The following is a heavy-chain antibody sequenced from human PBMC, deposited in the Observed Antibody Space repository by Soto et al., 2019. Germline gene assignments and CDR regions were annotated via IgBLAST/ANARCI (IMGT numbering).Heavy chain of an antibody. V-gene: IGHV3-23*01. Sequence: GGSLRLSCAASGFTFSSYAMSWVRQAPGKGLEWVSAISGSGGSTYYADSVKGRFTISRDNSKNTLYLQMNSLRAEDTAVYYCAKVTGRFQYDSSGYPYWGQGTLVTVSS. D-gene: IGHD3-22*01. CDR1: GFTFSSYA. CDR2: ISGSGGST. CDR3: AKVTGRFQYDSSGYPY. J-gene: IGHJ4*02.